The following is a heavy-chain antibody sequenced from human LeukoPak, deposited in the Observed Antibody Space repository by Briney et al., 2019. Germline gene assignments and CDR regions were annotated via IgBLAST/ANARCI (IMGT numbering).Heavy chain of an antibody. CDR2: IYTSGST. V-gene: IGHV4-4*09. Sequence: PSETLSLTCTVSGGSISSYYWSWIRQPPGKGLEWIGYIYTSGSTNYNPSLKSRVTISVDTSKDQFSLKLSSVTAADTAVYYCARNSGYDGPGYFDYWGQGTLVTVSS. CDR3: ARNSGYDGPGYFDY. CDR1: GGSISSYY. J-gene: IGHJ4*02. D-gene: IGHD5-12*01.